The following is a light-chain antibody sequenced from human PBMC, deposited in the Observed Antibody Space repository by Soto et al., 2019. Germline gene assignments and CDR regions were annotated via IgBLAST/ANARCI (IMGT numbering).Light chain of an antibody. CDR3: ERYGSSPYT. CDR1: QSVSSSY. CDR2: GAS. V-gene: IGKV3-20*01. Sequence: EIVLTQSPGTLSLSPGERATLSCRASQSVSSSYLAWYQQNPGQAPRLLIYGASSRATGIPDRFSGSGSGTDFTLTISRLEPEYFAVYYCERYGSSPYTFGQGTKQEIK. J-gene: IGKJ2*01.